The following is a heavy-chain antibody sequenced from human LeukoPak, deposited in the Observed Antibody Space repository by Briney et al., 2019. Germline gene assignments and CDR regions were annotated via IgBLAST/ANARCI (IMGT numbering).Heavy chain of an antibody. CDR2: ISAYNGNT. D-gene: IGHD2-2*01. J-gene: IGHJ4*02. CDR3: ARNPLSCSSTSCFRRWLIPFDY. Sequence: ASVKVSCKASGYTFTSYDISWVRQAPGQGVERMGWISAYNGNTNYAQKLQGRVTMTTDTSTSTAYMELRSLRSDDTAVYYCARNPLSCSSTSCFRRWLIPFDYWGQGTLVTVSS. CDR1: GYTFTSYD. V-gene: IGHV1-18*01.